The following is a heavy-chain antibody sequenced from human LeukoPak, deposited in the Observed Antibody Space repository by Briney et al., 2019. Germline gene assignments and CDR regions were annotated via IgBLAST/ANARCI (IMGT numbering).Heavy chain of an antibody. CDR3: AKDATRTSGWYYFDY. CDR1: GFTFYIYA. V-gene: IGHV3-30-3*01. Sequence: PGRSLRLSCAASGFTFYIYAIHWVRQAPGKGLQWVAVIGDDGSHKDYVDSVKGRFTISRDNSKNTLSLQLNSLRAEDTAVYYCAKDATRTSGWYYFDYWGQGTLVTVSS. CDR2: IGDDGSHK. D-gene: IGHD6-19*01. J-gene: IGHJ4*02.